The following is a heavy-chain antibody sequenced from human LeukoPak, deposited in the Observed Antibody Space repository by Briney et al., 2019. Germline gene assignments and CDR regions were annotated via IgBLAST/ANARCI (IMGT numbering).Heavy chain of an antibody. J-gene: IGHJ6*04. CDR3: ARTWSLSYYLDV. CDR2: ISAGGAST. D-gene: IGHD2-21*01. Sequence: GGSLRLSCAASGYTFSNTGMSWVRQAPGKGLEWVSSISAGGASTYYADSVKGRFTISRDNSKNTLYLQMSSLRAEDTAVYYCARTWSLSYYLDVWGKVTTVIVFS. V-gene: IGHV3-23*01. CDR1: GYTFSNTG.